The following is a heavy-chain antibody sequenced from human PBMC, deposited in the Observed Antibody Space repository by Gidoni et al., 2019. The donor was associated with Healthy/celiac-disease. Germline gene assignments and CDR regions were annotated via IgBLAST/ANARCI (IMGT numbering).Heavy chain of an antibody. CDR2: ISGSGGST. D-gene: IGHD3-22*01. J-gene: IGHJ4*02. V-gene: IGHV3-23*01. CDR1: GFTFSSYA. Sequence: EVQLLESGGGLVQPGGSLRLSCSASGFTFSSYAMSWVRQAPGKGLEWVSAISGSGGSTYYADSVKGRFTISRDNSKNTLYLQMNSRRAEDTAVYYCAKDYYYDSSGQKIWGQGTLVTVSS. CDR3: AKDYYYDSSGQKI.